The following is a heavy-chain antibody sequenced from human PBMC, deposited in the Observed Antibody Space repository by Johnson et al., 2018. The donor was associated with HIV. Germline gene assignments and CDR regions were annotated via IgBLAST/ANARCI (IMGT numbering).Heavy chain of an antibody. CDR3: VRETRDDAFDI. CDR2: INQDASEK. CDR1: GFTVSSNY. Sequence: MLLVESGGGLVQPGGSLRLSCAASGFTVSSNYMSWVRQAPGKGLEWVANINQDASEKSYVDSVKGRFTISRDNANNSLSLQMSGLRADDTAGYYCVRETRDDAFDIWGQWTMVTFSS. V-gene: IGHV3-7*03. J-gene: IGHJ3*02.